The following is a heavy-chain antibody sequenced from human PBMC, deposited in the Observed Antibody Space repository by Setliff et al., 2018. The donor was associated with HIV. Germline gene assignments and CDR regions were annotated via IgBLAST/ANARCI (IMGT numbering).Heavy chain of an antibody. CDR2: IDYSGST. CDR1: GDLIRNSYYY. Sequence: PSETLSLTCDVSGDLIRNSYYYWAWIRQSPGRGLEWIGSIDYSGSTNNNPSLKSRVTISVDTSKNQFSLKLTSVSAADTAVYYCARVLWGNPRDWGQGTLVTVSS. D-gene: IGHD7-27*01. V-gene: IGHV4-39*07. J-gene: IGHJ4*02. CDR3: ARVLWGNPRD.